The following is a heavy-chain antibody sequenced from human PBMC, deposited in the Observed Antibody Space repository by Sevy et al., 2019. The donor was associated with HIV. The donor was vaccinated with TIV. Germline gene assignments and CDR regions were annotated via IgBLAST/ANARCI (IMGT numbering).Heavy chain of an antibody. CDR2: IYHSGST. V-gene: IGHV4-30-2*01. CDR1: GGSISSGGYS. D-gene: IGHD3-10*01. J-gene: IGHJ5*02. Sequence: SETLSLTCAVSGGSISSGGYSWSWIRQPPGKGLEWIGYIYHSGSTYYNPSLKSRVTISVDRSKNQFSLKLSSVTAADTAVYYCARAANSGSYFSVWFDRWGQGTLVTVSS. CDR3: ARAANSGSYFSVWFDR.